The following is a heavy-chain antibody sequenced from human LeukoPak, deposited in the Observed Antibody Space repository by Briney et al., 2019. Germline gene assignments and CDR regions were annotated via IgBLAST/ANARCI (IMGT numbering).Heavy chain of an antibody. Sequence: GGSLRLSCAASGFILSSYWMSWVRQAPGKGLEWVSVIYSGGSTYYADSVKGRFTISRDNSKNTLYLQMNSLRAEDTAVYYCARVPSSYYYGMDVWGQGTTVTVSS. CDR1: GFILSSYW. CDR3: ARVPSSYYYGMDV. V-gene: IGHV3-66*01. CDR2: IYSGGST. J-gene: IGHJ6*02.